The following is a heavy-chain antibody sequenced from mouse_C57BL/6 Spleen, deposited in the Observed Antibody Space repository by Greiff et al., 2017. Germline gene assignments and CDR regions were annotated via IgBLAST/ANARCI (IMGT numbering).Heavy chain of an antibody. CDR3: ARGGDAQLGFFDY. J-gene: IGHJ2*01. CDR1: GFTFSSYT. CDR2: ISGCGGNT. V-gene: IGHV5-9*01. D-gene: IGHD4-1*02. Sequence: EVQLVESGGGLVKPGGSLKLSCAASGFTFSSYTMSWVRQTPEKRLEWVATISGCGGNTYYPDSVKGRFTISRDNAKNTLYLQMSSLRSEDTALYYCARGGDAQLGFFDYWGQGTTLTVSS.